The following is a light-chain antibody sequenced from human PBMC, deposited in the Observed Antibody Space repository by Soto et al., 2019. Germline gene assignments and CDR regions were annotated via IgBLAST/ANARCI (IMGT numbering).Light chain of an antibody. CDR2: KAS. CDR3: QQYNSYPWT. Sequence: DIQMTQSPSTLSASVGDRVTITCRASQSISSWLAWYQQKPGKAPKLLIYKASSLESGVPSRFSGSGSGTEFPLTISILQPDYFASYYCQQYNSYPWTFGQGTKVDIK. V-gene: IGKV1-5*03. J-gene: IGKJ1*01. CDR1: QSISSW.